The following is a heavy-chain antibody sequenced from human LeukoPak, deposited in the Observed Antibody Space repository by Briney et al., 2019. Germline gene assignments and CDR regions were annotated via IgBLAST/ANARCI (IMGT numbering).Heavy chain of an antibody. CDR2: IKQDGSEK. CDR1: GFTFSSYW. V-gene: IGHV3-7*01. J-gene: IGHJ4*02. D-gene: IGHD2-8*01. CDR3: ARGADIVLMVYDY. Sequence: PGGSLRLSCAASGFTFSSYWMSWVRQAPGKGLEWVANIKQDGSEKYYVDSVKGRFTISRDNAKNSLYLQMNSLRAEDTAVYYCARGADIVLMVYDYWGQGTLVTVSS.